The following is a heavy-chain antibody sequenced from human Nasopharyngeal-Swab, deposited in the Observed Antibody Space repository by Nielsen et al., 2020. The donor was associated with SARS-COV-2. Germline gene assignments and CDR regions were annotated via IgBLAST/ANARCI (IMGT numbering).Heavy chain of an antibody. CDR3: ARGDDSSGFSITLDY. J-gene: IGHJ4*02. D-gene: IGHD3-22*01. V-gene: IGHV3-48*03. CDR1: GFTFSTYD. CDR2: ISGSGSTI. Sequence: GESLKISCAASGFTFSTYDMSWVRQAPGKGLEWVSYISGSGSTIYYAESVKGRFTISRDNAKNALYLQMNSLRAEDTAVYYCARGDDSSGFSITLDYWGQGTLVTVSS.